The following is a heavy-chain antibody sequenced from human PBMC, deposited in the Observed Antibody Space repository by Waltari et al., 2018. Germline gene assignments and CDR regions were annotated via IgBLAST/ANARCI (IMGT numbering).Heavy chain of an antibody. CDR1: GDSISRSY. V-gene: IGHV4-59*12. CDR3: ARDGGAGPHFDY. Sequence: QVQLQESGPGLVKPSETLSLTCAVYGDSISRSYWTWIRQPPGKGLEWIGYIDGGGGNTNCNHSLRSRGSLSTDTSRNQFSLHLTSVTAADTAVYYCARDGGAGPHFDYWGQGVLVTVSS. J-gene: IGHJ4*02. CDR2: IDGGGGNT. D-gene: IGHD6-19*01.